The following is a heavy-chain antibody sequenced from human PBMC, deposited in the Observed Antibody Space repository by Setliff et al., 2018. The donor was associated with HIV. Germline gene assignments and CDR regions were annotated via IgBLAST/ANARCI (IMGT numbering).Heavy chain of an antibody. CDR1: GYSFTLYG. V-gene: IGHV1-18*04. D-gene: IGHD3-10*01. Sequence: ASVKVSCKASGYSFTLYGLHWVRQAPGQGLECMGWVSVYNGNTKYAENFQDRLTLTTDASTGTGFMELRGLRSDDTAVYYCATPGVGAGAFDIWGRGTMVTV. J-gene: IGHJ3*02. CDR2: VSVYNGNT. CDR3: ATPGVGAGAFDI.